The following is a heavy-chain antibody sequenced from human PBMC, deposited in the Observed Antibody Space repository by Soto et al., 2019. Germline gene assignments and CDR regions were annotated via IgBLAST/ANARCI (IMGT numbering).Heavy chain of an antibody. CDR2: ISSSSSYT. J-gene: IGHJ4*02. CDR3: ARDRMRYSYGFGPVGY. Sequence: GGSLRLSCAASGFTFSDYYMSWIRQAPGKGLEWVSYISSSSSYTNYADSVKGRFTISRDNAKNSLYLQMNSLRAEDTAVYYCARDRMRYSYGFGPVGYWGQGTLVTVSS. V-gene: IGHV3-11*06. D-gene: IGHD5-18*01. CDR1: GFTFSDYY.